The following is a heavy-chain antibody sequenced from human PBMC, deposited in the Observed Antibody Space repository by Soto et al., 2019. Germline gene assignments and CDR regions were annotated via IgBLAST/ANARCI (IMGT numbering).Heavy chain of an antibody. D-gene: IGHD6-6*01. J-gene: IGHJ3*02. CDR3: AKVDEQQLVLGDAFDI. CDR2: ISGSGGST. Sequence: GGSLRLSCAASGLTFSSYAMSWVRQAPGKGLEWVSVISGSGGSTYYADSVKGRFTISRDNSKNTLYLQMNSLRAEDTAVYYCAKVDEQQLVLGDAFDIWGQGTMVTVSS. CDR1: GLTFSSYA. V-gene: IGHV3-23*01.